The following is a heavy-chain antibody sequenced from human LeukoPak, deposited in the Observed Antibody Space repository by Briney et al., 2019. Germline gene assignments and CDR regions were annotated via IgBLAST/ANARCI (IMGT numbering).Heavy chain of an antibody. D-gene: IGHD2-2*01. CDR3: VRVSYCSSSDCSFDY. J-gene: IGHJ4*02. Sequence: GGSLILSCSASGFIFSNYGMYWVRQAPGKGLEFVSAISSDGDNTFYADSVKGRFTISRDNSKNTLYLQTSSLRGEDTAVYYCVRVSYCSSSDCSFDYWGQGTLVTVSS. V-gene: IGHV3-64D*06. CDR2: ISSDGDNT. CDR1: GFIFSNYG.